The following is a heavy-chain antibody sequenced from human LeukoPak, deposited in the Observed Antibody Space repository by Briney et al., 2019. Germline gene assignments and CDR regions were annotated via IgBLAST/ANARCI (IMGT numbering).Heavy chain of an antibody. D-gene: IGHD3-22*01. CDR2: INPGGGST. CDR3: ARDMPRDLYYDSSNFDF. CDR1: GYTFTSHY. V-gene: IGHV1-46*01. Sequence: ASVRVSCKASGYTFTSHYMHWVRQAPGQVLEWMAIINPGGGSTGYAQKFQGRVTVTRDMSTSTVYMELSSLRSEDTAVYYCARDMPRDLYYDSSNFDFWGQGTLVTVSS. J-gene: IGHJ4*02.